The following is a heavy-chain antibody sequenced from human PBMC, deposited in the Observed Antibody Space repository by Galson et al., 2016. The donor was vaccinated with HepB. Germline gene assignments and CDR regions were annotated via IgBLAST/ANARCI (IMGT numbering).Heavy chain of an antibody. CDR1: GYSLSELS. J-gene: IGHJ4*02. CDR2: FDPEDGER. Sequence: SVKVSCKVSGYSLSELSMHWVRQAPGKGLEWMGGFDPEDGERMYAQNIQGRVTMTEDKSTDTAYMELDSLRSEDTAVYYCATVALGFDSSGYFLLYYFDYWGQGTLVTVSS. D-gene: IGHD3-22*01. CDR3: ATVALGFDSSGYFLLYYFDY. V-gene: IGHV1-24*01.